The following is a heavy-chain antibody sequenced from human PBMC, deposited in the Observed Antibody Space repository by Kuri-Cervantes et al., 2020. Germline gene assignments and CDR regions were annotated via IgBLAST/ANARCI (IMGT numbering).Heavy chain of an antibody. J-gene: IGHJ4*02. CDR2: ISGSGGST. Sequence: GGSLRLSCAASGFTFSSYAMSWVRQAPGKGLEWVSAISGSGGSTYYADSVKGRFTISRDNAKKSLYLQMNSLRAEDTAVYYCVTVGRGTYFDYWGRGNLVTVSS. CDR3: VTVGRGTYFDY. V-gene: IGHV3-23*01. CDR1: GFTFSSYA.